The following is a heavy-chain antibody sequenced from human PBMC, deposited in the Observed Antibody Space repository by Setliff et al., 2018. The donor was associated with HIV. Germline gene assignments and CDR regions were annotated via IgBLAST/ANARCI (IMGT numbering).Heavy chain of an antibody. CDR3: ASEQTYYFDRSGYYSWFYFDY. Sequence: SETLSLTCTVSGGSISSSSYYWGWIRQPPGKGLEWIGSIYYSGSTYYNPSLKSRVTISVDTSKNQFSLKLSSVTAADTAVYYCASEQTYYFDRSGYYSWFYFDYWGQGSLVTVSS. D-gene: IGHD3-22*01. V-gene: IGHV4-39*01. CDR1: GGSISSSSYY. CDR2: IYYSGST. J-gene: IGHJ4*02.